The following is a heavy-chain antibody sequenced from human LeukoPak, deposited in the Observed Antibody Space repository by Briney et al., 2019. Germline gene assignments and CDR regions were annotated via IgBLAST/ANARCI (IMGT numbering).Heavy chain of an antibody. CDR2: INTNTGNP. V-gene: IGHV7-4-1*02. Sequence: ASVKVSCKASGYTFTNYAMNWVRQAPGQGLEWMGWINTNTGNPTYAQGFTGRFVFSLDTSVSTAYLQISSLKAEDTAVYHCARVRRCCSSTSCPTNWFDPWGQGTLVTVSS. CDR3: ARVRRCCSSTSCPTNWFDP. D-gene: IGHD2-2*01. CDR1: GYTFTNYA. J-gene: IGHJ5*02.